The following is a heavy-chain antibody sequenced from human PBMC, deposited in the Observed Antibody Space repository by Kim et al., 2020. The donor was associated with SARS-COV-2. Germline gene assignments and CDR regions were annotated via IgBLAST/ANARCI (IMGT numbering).Heavy chain of an antibody. CDR3: AKSPIPVGLLPGF. Sequence: GGSLRLSCAACGFTFGNYGMIWVRQAPGKGLEWVSAISDSGGNTYYADSMKGRFTISRDNSKNTLYLQVKSLRAEDTAVYYCAKSPIPVGLLPGFWGQGTLVTVSS. J-gene: IGHJ4*02. D-gene: IGHD6-19*01. V-gene: IGHV3-23*01. CDR2: ISDSGGNT. CDR1: GFTFGNYG.